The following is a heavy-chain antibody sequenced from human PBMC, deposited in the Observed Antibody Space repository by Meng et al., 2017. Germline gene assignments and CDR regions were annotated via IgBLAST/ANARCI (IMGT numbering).Heavy chain of an antibody. V-gene: IGHV3-33*01. J-gene: IGHJ4*02. Sequence: GESLKISCAASGFTFSSDGMHWVRQAPGKGLEWVAVIWYDGSNKYYADSVKGRFTISRDNSKNTLYLQMNSLRAEDTAVYYCARVPRDYYDSSGHFDYWGQGTLVTVSS. D-gene: IGHD3-22*01. CDR1: GFTFSSDG. CDR2: IWYDGSNK. CDR3: ARVPRDYYDSSGHFDY.